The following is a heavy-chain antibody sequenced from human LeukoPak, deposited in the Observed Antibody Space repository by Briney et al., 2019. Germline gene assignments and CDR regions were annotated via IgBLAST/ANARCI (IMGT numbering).Heavy chain of an antibody. V-gene: IGHV3-33*01. CDR2: IWYDGSNK. CDR3: ARGYYDSSGYLAPSGY. CDR1: GFTFSSYG. J-gene: IGHJ4*02. D-gene: IGHD3-22*01. Sequence: GGSLRLSCAASGFTFSSYGMHWVRQAPGKGLEWVAVIWYDGSNKYYADSVKGRFTISRDNSKNTLYLQMNSLRAEDTAVYYCARGYYDSSGYLAPSGYWGQGTLVTVSS.